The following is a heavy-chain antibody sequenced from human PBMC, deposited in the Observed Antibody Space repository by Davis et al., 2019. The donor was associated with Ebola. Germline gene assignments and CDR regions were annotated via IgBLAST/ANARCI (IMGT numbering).Heavy chain of an antibody. CDR1: GGSISSGGYY. CDR3: ARGRAAAGPDY. Sequence: PSETLSLTCTVSGGSISSGGYYWSWIRQHPGKGLEWIGYIYYSGSTYYNPSLKSRVTISVDTSKNQFSLKLSSVTAADTAVYYCARGRAAAGPDYWGQGTLVTVSS. V-gene: IGHV4-31*03. J-gene: IGHJ4*02. CDR2: IYYSGST. D-gene: IGHD6-13*01.